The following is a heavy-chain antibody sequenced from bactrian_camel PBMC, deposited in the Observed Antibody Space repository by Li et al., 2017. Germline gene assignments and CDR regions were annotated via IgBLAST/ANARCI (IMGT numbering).Heavy chain of an antibody. CDR3: ATDSASVDYDMACSFEY. D-gene: IGHD4*01. CDR2: IYDGASNA. CDR1: GFTFSTHY. Sequence: VQLVESGGGLVQPGGSLRLSCVGSGFTFSTHYMQWVRLAPGKGLEWVAGIYDGASNAHYSEVVKGRFTISRDNTKNTVNLQMNSLKPEDTAVYYCATDSASVDYDMACSFEYGGRGTQVTVS. V-gene: IGHV3-2*01. J-gene: IGHJ4*01.